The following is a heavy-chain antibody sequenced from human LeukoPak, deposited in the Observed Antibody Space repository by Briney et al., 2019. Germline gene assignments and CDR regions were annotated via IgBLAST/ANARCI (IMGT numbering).Heavy chain of an antibody. CDR2: IIPIFGTA. Sequence: ASVKVSCKASGGTFSSYAISWVRQAPGQGLEWMGGIIPIFGTANYAQKFQGRVTITADESTSTAYMELSSLRSEDTAVYYCARGSYYGLGSYLYYGMDVWGKGTTVTVSS. D-gene: IGHD3-10*01. CDR1: GGTFSSYA. J-gene: IGHJ6*04. CDR3: ARGSYYGLGSYLYYGMDV. V-gene: IGHV1-69*13.